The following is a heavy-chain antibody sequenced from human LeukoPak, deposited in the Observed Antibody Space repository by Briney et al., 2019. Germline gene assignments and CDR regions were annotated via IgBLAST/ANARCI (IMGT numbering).Heavy chain of an antibody. CDR3: ARISGSFVDY. CDR1: GFTFSSYA. J-gene: IGHJ4*02. Sequence: PGGSLRLSCAASGFTFSSYAMHWVRQAPGKGLEWVAVISYDGSNKYYADSVKGRFTISRDNSKNTLYLQMNSLRAEDTAVYYCARISGSFVDYWGQGTLVTVSS. D-gene: IGHD1-26*01. CDR2: ISYDGSNK. V-gene: IGHV3-30-3*01.